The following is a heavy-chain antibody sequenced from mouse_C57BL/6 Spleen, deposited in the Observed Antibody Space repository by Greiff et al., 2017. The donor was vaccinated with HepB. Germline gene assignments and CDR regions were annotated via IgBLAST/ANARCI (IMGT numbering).Heavy chain of an antibody. Sequence: QVQLKQSGPELVKPGASVKISCKASGYAFSSSWMNWVKQRPGKGLEWIGRIYPGDGDTNYNGKYKGKATLTADKSSSTAYMQLSSLTSEDSAVYFCARDTPHWYFDVWGTGTTVTVSS. CDR2: IYPGDGDT. J-gene: IGHJ1*03. V-gene: IGHV1-82*01. CDR1: GYAFSSSW. CDR3: ARDTPHWYFDV.